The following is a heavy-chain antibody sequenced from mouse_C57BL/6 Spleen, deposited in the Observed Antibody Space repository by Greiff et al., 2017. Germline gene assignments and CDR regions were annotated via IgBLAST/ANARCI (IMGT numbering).Heavy chain of an antibody. CDR3: ARHYCSSCDAIDY. D-gene: IGHD1-1*01. V-gene: IGHV1-61*01. CDR1: GYTFTGYW. J-gene: IGHJ4*01. CDR2: IYPSDSET. Sequence: VQLQQPGAELVRPGSSVKLSCKASGYTFTGYWMDWVKQRPGQGLEWIGNIYPSDSETHYNQKFKDKATLTVDESSSTAYMQLSRLTSEDSAVYYCARHYCSSCDAIDYWGQGTSVTVSS.